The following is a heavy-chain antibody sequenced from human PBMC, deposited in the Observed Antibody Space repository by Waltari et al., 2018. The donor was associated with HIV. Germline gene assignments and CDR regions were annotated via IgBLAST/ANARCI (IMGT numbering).Heavy chain of an antibody. D-gene: IGHD5-18*01. V-gene: IGHV1-69*12. CDR1: GGTFRSSV. CDR2: IIPLVATA. CDR3: VGRGYSYDSHGMDV. Sequence: QVQLVQSGAEEKKPVSSLKVSCKASGGTFRSSVINWVRQAPGQGLGWMGGIIPLVATANYAQKFQGRVTITADESTTTAYMELSSLRSEDAAVFYCVGRGYSYDSHGMDVWGQGTTVTVSS. J-gene: IGHJ6*02.